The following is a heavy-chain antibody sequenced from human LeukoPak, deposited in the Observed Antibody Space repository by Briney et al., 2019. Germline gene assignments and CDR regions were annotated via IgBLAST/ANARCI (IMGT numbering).Heavy chain of an antibody. CDR2: IRYDASHK. V-gene: IGHV3-30*02. J-gene: IGHJ5*02. Sequence: PGGSLRLSCAASGFTFSSFGMHWVRQAPGKGLEWVAFIRYDASHKYYADSVKGRFTISRDNSKNTLYMQMDRLRVEDTAVYYCAKAGGTYYPDHFDPWGQGTLVTVSS. CDR3: AKAGGTYYPDHFDP. CDR1: GFTFSSFG. D-gene: IGHD1-26*01.